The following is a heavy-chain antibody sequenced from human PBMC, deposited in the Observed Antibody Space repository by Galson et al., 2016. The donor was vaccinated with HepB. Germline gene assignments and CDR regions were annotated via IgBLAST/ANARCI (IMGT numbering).Heavy chain of an antibody. CDR1: GGSISPYF. J-gene: IGHJ4*02. CDR3: VSLLAGGSGRGY. Sequence: ETLSLTCTVSGGSISPYFWSWIRRPPGKGLEWIAYIYFSGTTNYNPSLKSRVTISLDTSKNQFSLKLTSVTAADTAVYHCVSLLAGGSGRGYWGQGTLVTVSS. D-gene: IGHD3-10*01. V-gene: IGHV4-59*08. CDR2: IYFSGTT.